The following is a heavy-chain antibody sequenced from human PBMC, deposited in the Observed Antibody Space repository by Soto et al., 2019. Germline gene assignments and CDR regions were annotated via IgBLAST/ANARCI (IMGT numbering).Heavy chain of an antibody. CDR2: ISAYNGNT. CDR1: GYTFTSYG. Sequence: QVQLVQSGAEVKKPGASVKVSCKASGYTFTSYGISWVRQAPGQGLEWMGWISAYNGNTKSAQKLQGRVTMTTETSTRTSYMELRRLRTDDTAVYYCARDLAVGLVDYWGQGTLVTVSP. D-gene: IGHD6-19*01. J-gene: IGHJ4*02. CDR3: ARDLAVGLVDY. V-gene: IGHV1-18*01.